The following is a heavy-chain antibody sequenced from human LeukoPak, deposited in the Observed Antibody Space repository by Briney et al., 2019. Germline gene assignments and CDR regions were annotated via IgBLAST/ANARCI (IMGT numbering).Heavy chain of an antibody. CDR2: IKSKTDGGTT. V-gene: IGHV3-15*01. CDR1: GFTFSNAW. Sequence: GGSPRLSCAASGFTFSNAWMSWVRQAPGKGLEWVGRIKSKTDGGTTDYAAPVKGRFTISRDDSKNTLYLQMNSLKTEDTAVYYCTTVWFGEFAFDYWGQGTLVTVSS. CDR3: TTVWFGEFAFDY. D-gene: IGHD3-10*01. J-gene: IGHJ4*02.